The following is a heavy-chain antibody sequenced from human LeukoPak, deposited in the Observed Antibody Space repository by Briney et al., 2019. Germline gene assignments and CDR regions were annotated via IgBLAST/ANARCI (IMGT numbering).Heavy chain of an antibody. CDR1: GGSISSGSYY. CDR2: IYTSGST. CDR3: ASSKDYYGSGSSHWFDP. D-gene: IGHD3-10*01. J-gene: IGHJ5*02. V-gene: IGHV4-61*02. Sequence: PSETLSLTCTVSGGSISSGSYYWSWIRQPAGKGLEWIGRIYTSGSTNYNPSLKSRVTISVDTSKNQFSLKLSSVTAADTAVYYCASSKDYYGSGSSHWFDPWGQGTLVTVSS.